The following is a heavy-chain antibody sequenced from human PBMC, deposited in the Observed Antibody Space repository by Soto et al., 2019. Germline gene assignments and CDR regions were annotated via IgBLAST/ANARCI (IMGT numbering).Heavy chain of an antibody. D-gene: IGHD6-25*01. CDR2: ISDSGGST. Sequence: GGSLRLSCAASGFTFSNYAMNWVRQAPGKGLEWVSTISDSGGSTYYADSVKGRFTISRDNSKNTLYLQMNSLRAEDTALYYCEKGNGTDRLVRLSFDTWGQGTLVTVSS. J-gene: IGHJ5*02. V-gene: IGHV3-23*01. CDR3: EKGNGTDRLVRLSFDT. CDR1: GFTFSNYA.